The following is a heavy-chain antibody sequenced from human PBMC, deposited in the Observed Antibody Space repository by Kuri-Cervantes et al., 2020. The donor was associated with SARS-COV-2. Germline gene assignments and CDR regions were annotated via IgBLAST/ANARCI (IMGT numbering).Heavy chain of an antibody. J-gene: IGHJ6*02. D-gene: IGHD1-7*01. CDR2: ISSSSSTI. CDR1: GFTFSSYS. Sequence: GSLKISCVAAGFTFSSYSRNWVRQAPGKGLERVSYISSSSSTIYYTDSVKGRFTISRDNAKNSLYLQMNSLRDEDTAVYYCAREGVTGTTYYYYYGMDVWGQGTTVTVSS. V-gene: IGHV3-48*02. CDR3: AREGVTGTTYYYYYGMDV.